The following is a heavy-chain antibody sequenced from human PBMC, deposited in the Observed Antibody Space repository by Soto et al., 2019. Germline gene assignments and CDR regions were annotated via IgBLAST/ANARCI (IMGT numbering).Heavy chain of an antibody. Sequence: GGSLRLSCTASGFTFGDYAMSWFRQAPGKGLEWVVFIRSKAYGGTTEYAASVKGRFTISRDDSKSIAYLQMNSLKTEDTAVYYCTRASFGYCRSTSCYIHWFDPWGQGTLVTVSS. CDR1: GFTFGDYA. J-gene: IGHJ5*02. CDR2: IRSKAYGGTT. D-gene: IGHD2-2*02. V-gene: IGHV3-49*03. CDR3: TRASFGYCRSTSCYIHWFDP.